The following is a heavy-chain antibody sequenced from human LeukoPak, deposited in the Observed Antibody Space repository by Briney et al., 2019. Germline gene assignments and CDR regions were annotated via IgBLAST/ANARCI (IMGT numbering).Heavy chain of an antibody. CDR2: LSNSGNT. J-gene: IGHJ4*02. CDR1: GGSIDTINW. D-gene: IGHD1-1*01. Sequence: SETLSLTCSVSGGSIDTINWWTWVRQPPGQGLEWIGSLSNSGNTYYNPSLKSRVTISVDTSKNEFSLKLSSVTAADTAVYYCVRWTAGTTEDSWGQGTLVTVSS. V-gene: IGHV4-39*01. CDR3: VRWTAGTTEDS.